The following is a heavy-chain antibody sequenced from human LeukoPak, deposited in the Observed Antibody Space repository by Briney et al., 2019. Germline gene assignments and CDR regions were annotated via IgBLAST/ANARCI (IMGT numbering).Heavy chain of an antibody. CDR3: ARGFMITFGGVIVDY. J-gene: IGHJ4*02. V-gene: IGHV4-39*01. CDR1: GGSISSSGYY. Sequence: SETLSLTCTVSGGSISSSGYYWGWIRQPPGKGLDWIGNIYYSGSTYYTPSLKSRLTISMDTSKNQFSLKLSSVTAADTAVYYCARGFMITFGGVIVDYWGQGTLVTVSS. D-gene: IGHD3-16*02. CDR2: IYYSGST.